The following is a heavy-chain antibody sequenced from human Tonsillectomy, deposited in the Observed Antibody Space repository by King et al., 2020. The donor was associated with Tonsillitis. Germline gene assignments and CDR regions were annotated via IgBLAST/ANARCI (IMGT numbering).Heavy chain of an antibody. V-gene: IGHV3-23*04. CDR3: AKEYYDILTGYYARPFDY. J-gene: IGHJ4*02. CDR2: IRGGGGGK. D-gene: IGHD3-9*01. Sequence: VQLVESGGGLVQPGGSLRLSCAASGFTFSNYAMSWVRQAPGKGLEWGPAIRGGGGGKNYADSGKGRFTISRDNSKNTLYLQVNSLRAKDTAVYYCAKEYYDILTGYYARPFDYWGQGTLVTVSS. CDR1: GFTFSNYA.